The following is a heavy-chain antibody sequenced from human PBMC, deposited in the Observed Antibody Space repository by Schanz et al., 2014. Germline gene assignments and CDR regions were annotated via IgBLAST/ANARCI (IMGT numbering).Heavy chain of an antibody. J-gene: IGHJ3*02. Sequence: EVQLLESGGGLVQPGGSLRLSCAASGFTFSSYAMSWVRQAPGKGLEWVSAISGSGGSTYYSDSVKGRFTISRDNSKNTLYLQMNSLRAEDTAVYYCAKGRVGEVSAFDIWGQGTMVTVSS. V-gene: IGHV3-23*01. CDR1: GFTFSSYA. D-gene: IGHD3-10*01. CDR3: AKGRVGEVSAFDI. CDR2: ISGSGGST.